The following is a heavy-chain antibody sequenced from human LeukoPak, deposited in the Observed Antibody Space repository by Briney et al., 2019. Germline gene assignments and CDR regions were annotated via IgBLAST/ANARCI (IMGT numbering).Heavy chain of an antibody. CDR2: VDHTGST. Sequence: SETLSLTCTVSDDSITMYYWTWIRRPPGKGLEWIGYVDHTGSTRFNPSLHGRVSISRDTSKNFFSLRLRSVTAADTAVYFCARGRVSSSTWYSTYYYFFYMDFWGKGTTVTVSS. J-gene: IGHJ6*03. CDR3: ARGRVSSSTWYSTYYYFFYMDF. D-gene: IGHD4-11*01. V-gene: IGHV4-59*01. CDR1: DDSITMYY.